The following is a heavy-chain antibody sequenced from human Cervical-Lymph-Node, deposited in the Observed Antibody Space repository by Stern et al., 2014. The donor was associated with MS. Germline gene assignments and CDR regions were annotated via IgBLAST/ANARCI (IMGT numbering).Heavy chain of an antibody. J-gene: IGHJ4*02. V-gene: IGHV7-4-1*02. CDR2: INTNTGDP. D-gene: IGHD6-13*01. CDR3: ARPITAADHTFDH. CDR1: GYTFNRYA. Sequence: QVQLVQSGSEMKKPGASVKISCKASGYTFNRYAMNWVRQAPGQGLEWMGWINTNTGDPTYAPGFPGRFVFSLDTSLRTAYLQISSQKAEDSAVYYGARPITAADHTFDHWGQGTLVTVSS.